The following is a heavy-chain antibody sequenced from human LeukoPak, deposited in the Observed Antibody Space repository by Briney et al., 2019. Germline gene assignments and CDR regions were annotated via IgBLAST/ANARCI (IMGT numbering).Heavy chain of an antibody. CDR3: AREQTYYASGSYYNVLDY. CDR2: ISTTSSYI. Sequence: PRGSLRLSCAASGFIFSTYSMTWVRQAPGKGLEWVSSISTTSSYIYYADSMKGRFTISRDNAKNSLYLQMNSLRAEDTAVYYCAREQTYYASGSYYNVLDYWGQGIRVTVSS. V-gene: IGHV3-21*01. J-gene: IGHJ4*02. CDR1: GFIFSTYS. D-gene: IGHD3-10*01.